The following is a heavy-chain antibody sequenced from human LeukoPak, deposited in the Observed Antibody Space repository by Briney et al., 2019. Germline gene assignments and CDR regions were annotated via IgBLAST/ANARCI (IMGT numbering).Heavy chain of an antibody. CDR2: IIPILGIA. D-gene: IGHD5-24*01. Sequence: ASVKVSCRASGGTFSTNAISWVRQAPGQGLEWMGRIIPILGIANYAQKFQGRVTITADKSTSTAYMERSSLRSEDTAVYYCARSGRDGYGNDAFDIWGQGTMVTVSS. V-gene: IGHV1-69*04. CDR3: ARSGRDGYGNDAFDI. J-gene: IGHJ3*02. CDR1: GGTFSTNA.